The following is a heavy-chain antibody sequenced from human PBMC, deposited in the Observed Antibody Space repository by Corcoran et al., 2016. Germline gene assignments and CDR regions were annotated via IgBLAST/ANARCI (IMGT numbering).Heavy chain of an antibody. V-gene: IGHV3-30*18. CDR3: AKGGGGQWSGGAFNI. CDR1: GFTFITYG. J-gene: IGHJ3*02. Sequence: QVQLVESGGGVVQPGRSLRLSCAASGFTFITYGMHWVRQAPGKGLEWVTVISYDGSNKYYADSVKGRFTISRDNSKNTLYLQMNSLRVEDTAMYYCAKGGGGQWSGGAFNIWVQGTVVSVSS. D-gene: IGHD2-8*01. CDR2: ISYDGSNK.